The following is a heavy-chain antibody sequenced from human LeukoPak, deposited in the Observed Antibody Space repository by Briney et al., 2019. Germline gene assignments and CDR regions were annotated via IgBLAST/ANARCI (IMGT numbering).Heavy chain of an antibody. J-gene: IGHJ6*02. V-gene: IGHV3-66*01. Sequence: GGSLRLSCAASGFTFSTYGMHWVRQAPGKGLEWVSVIYSGGSTYYADSVKGRFTISRDNSKNTLYLQMNSLRAEDTAVYYCARDFMHQQLVAASQYYYYYYGMDVWGQGTTVTVSS. CDR3: ARDFMHQQLVAASQYYYYYYGMDV. CDR1: GFTFSTYG. CDR2: IYSGGST. D-gene: IGHD6-13*01.